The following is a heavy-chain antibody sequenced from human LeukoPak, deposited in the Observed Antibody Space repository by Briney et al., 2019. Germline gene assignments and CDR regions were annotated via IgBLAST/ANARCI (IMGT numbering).Heavy chain of an antibody. J-gene: IGHJ6*02. D-gene: IGHD2-2*02. CDR3: TRSLNVVVPAAIPDYYGMDV. V-gene: IGHV3-49*04. CDR2: IRSKAYGGTT. Sequence: SLRLSCTASGFTFGDYAMSWVRQAPGKGLEWVGFIRSKAYGGTTEYAASVKGRFTISRDDSKSIAYLQTNSLKTEDTAVYYCTRSLNVVVPAAIPDYYGMDVWGQGTTVTVSS. CDR1: GFTFGDYA.